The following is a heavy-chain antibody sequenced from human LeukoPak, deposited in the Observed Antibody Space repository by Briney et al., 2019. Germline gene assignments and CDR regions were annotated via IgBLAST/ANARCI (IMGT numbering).Heavy chain of an antibody. Sequence: ASVKVSCKASGYTFTGYYMHWVRQAPGQGLEWMGRINPNSGGTNYAQKFQGRVTMTRDTSISTAYMELSRLRSDDTAVYYCARTYSGYYDSSGYPLRYWGQGTLVTDSS. J-gene: IGHJ4*02. CDR1: GYTFTGYY. D-gene: IGHD3-22*01. CDR2: INPNSGGT. CDR3: ARTYSGYYDSSGYPLRY. V-gene: IGHV1-2*06.